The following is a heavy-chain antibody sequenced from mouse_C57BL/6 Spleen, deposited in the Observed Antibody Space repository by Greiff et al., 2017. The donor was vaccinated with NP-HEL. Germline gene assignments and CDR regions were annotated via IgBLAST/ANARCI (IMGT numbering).Heavy chain of an antibody. J-gene: IGHJ4*01. CDR1: GYTFTTYP. Sequence: VHLVESGAELVKPGASVKMSCKASGYTFTTYPIEWMKQNHGKSLEWIGNFHPYNDDTKYNEKFKGKATLTVEKSSSTVYLELSRLTSDDSAVYYCARLLLSQDAMDYWGQGTSVTVSS. CDR3: ARLLLSQDAMDY. V-gene: IGHV1-47*01. D-gene: IGHD1-1*02. CDR2: FHPYNDDT.